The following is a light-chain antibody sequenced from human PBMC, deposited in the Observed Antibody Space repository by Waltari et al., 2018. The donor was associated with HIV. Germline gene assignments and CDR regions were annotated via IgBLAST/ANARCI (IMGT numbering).Light chain of an antibody. CDR2: VNGDGSH. J-gene: IGLJ3*02. Sequence: QLVLTQSPSAPASLGASVNPTRILHRGHSSFIITRHHKQHEQGPGFLVKVNGDGSHNKGEGVRSRFSSSSSGAERSLTSASLQSEDEADYYCQTWSTGIWVFGGGTKLTVL. V-gene: IGLV4-69*01. CDR1: RGHSSFI. CDR3: QTWSTGIWV.